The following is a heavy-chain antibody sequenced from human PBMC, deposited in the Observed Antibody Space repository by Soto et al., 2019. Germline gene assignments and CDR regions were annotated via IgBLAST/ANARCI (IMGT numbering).Heavy chain of an antibody. J-gene: IGHJ6*02. CDR2: ISAESDYK. CDR3: TRENGFPIGSQYPIYFFYGFDV. CDR1: GLSISNYT. V-gene: IGHV3-21*04. Sequence: GGSLRLSCAASGLSISNYTVNWVRQAPGKRLEWVSSISAESDYKYYAAALWGRFTISRGNSKNSVYLQMNGLGAEDTAVYFCTRENGFPIGSQYPIYFFYGFDVWGQGTTVTVSS. D-gene: IGHD2-8*01.